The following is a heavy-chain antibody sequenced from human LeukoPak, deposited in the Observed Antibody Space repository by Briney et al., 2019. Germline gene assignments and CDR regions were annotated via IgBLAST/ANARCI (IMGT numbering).Heavy chain of an antibody. CDR3: ARDPFTTVVCDY. Sequence: GGSLRLSCAASGFTFSNAWMSWVRQAPGKGLEWVANIKQDGSEKYYVDSVKGRFTISRDNAKNSLYLQMNSLRAEDTAVYYCARDPFTTVVCDYWGQGTLVTVSS. D-gene: IGHD4-23*01. J-gene: IGHJ4*02. CDR1: GFTFSNAW. CDR2: IKQDGSEK. V-gene: IGHV3-7*01.